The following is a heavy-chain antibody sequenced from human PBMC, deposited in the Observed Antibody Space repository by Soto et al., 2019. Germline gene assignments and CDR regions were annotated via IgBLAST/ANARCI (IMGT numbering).Heavy chain of an antibody. J-gene: IGHJ4*02. D-gene: IGHD3-22*01. CDR3: TLHSTDYFLYYFDQ. V-gene: IGHV3-49*04. CDR1: GFTFGDYA. Sequence: PGGSLRLSCSGSGFTFGDYALSWVRQAPGKGLEWLGFIRGMAYGATTFYGASVKGRCTISRDDSKSIAYLQMNGLTTEDTAVYYCTLHSTDYFLYYFDQWGQGALVTVSS. CDR2: IRGMAYGATT.